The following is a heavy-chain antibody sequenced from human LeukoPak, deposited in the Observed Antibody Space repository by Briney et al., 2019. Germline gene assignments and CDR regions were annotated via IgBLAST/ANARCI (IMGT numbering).Heavy chain of an antibody. CDR1: GFTFSSYS. V-gene: IGHV3-48*01. D-gene: IGHD1-26*01. CDR3: ARDACLVGACGYAFDI. Sequence: PGGSLRLSCAASGFTFSSYSMNWVRQAPGKGLEWVSYVSSSSSTLYYADSVKGRFTISRDNAKNSLYLQMNSLRAEDTAVYYWARDACLVGACGYAFDIWGQGKMVTVSS. CDR2: VSSSSSTL. J-gene: IGHJ3*02.